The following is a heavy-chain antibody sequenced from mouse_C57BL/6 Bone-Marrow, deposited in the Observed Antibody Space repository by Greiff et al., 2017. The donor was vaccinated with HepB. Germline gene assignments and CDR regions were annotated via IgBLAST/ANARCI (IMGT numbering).Heavy chain of an antibody. CDR1: GFTFSSYG. J-gene: IGHJ2*01. D-gene: IGHD2-3*01. V-gene: IGHV5-6*01. Sequence: EVKVVESGGDLVKPGGSLKLSCAASGFTFSSYGMSWVRQTPDQRLEWVATISSGGSYTYYPDSVKGRFTISRDNAKNTLYLQIISLKSEDTAMYYCARQGGYYYFDYWGQGTTLTGSS. CDR2: ISSGGSYT. CDR3: ARQGGYYYFDY.